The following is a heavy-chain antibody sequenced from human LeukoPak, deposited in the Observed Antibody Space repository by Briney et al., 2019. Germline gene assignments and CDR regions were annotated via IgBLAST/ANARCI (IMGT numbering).Heavy chain of an antibody. J-gene: IGHJ5*02. D-gene: IGHD6-13*01. CDR3: ARYGSTWFNWFDP. CDR2: ISSNSRYI. CDR1: GFTFSSYS. V-gene: IGHV3-21*01. Sequence: PGGSLRLSCAGSGFTFSSYSMNWVRQAPGKGLEWVSSISSNSRYIYYADSVKGRFTISRDNAKNSLYLQMNSLRAEDTAVYYCARYGSTWFNWFDPWGQGTLVTVSS.